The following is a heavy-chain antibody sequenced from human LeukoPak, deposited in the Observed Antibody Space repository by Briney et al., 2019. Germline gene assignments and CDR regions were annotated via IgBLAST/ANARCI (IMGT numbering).Heavy chain of an antibody. CDR2: ISWNSGSI. CDR3: ATTSEYGSGSLDY. D-gene: IGHD3-10*01. CDR1: GFTFDDYA. Sequence: GGSLRLSCAASGFTFDDYAMHWVRQAPGKGLEWVSGISWNSGSIGYADSVKGRFTISRDNAKNSLYLQMNSLRAEDTALYYCATTSEYGSGSLDYWGQGTLVTVSS. J-gene: IGHJ4*02. V-gene: IGHV3-9*01.